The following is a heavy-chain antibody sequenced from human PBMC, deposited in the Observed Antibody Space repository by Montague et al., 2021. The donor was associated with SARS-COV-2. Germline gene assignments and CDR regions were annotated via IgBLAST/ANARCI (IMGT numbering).Heavy chain of an antibody. CDR2: IYHSGTT. V-gene: IGHV4-38-2*02. CDR3: VREKAGGLHNVFDI. Sequence: SETLSLTCTVSGFSIGSGDYWGWIRQPPGKGLEWIGSIYHSGTTXYNPSLQSRLTMSIDTSTNQFSLRLTSVTAADTAVFFCVREKAGGLHNVFDIWGQGTTVTVSS. CDR1: GFSIGSGDY. J-gene: IGHJ3*02.